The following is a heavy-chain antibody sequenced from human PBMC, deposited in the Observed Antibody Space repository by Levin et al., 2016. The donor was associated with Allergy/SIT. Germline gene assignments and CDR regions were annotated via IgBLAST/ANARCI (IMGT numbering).Heavy chain of an antibody. V-gene: IGHV3-74*01. D-gene: IGHD2-2*01. CDR1: GFTFSSSW. Sequence: GESLKISCAASGFTFSSSWMHWVRQAPGKGLIWVSRVNSDGTLTKYADSVKGRFTISRDNAKNTLYLQMNSLRAEDTGVYYCARIRCSDANCYYYSYYYLDVWGKGTTVTVSS. CDR2: VNSDGTLT. CDR3: ARIRCSDANCYYYSYYYLDV. J-gene: IGHJ6*03.